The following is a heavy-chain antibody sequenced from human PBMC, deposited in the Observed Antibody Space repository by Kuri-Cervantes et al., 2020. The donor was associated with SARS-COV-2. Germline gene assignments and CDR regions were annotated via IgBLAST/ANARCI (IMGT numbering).Heavy chain of an antibody. Sequence: SVKVSCKASGYTFTSYAISWVRQAPGQGLEWMGGIIPIFGTANYAQKFQGRVTITADKSTSTAYMELSSLRSEDTAVYYCARDPIAAAGNYYYYGMDVWGQGTTVTVSS. D-gene: IGHD6-13*01. J-gene: IGHJ6*02. V-gene: IGHV1-69*06. CDR3: ARDPIAAAGNYYYYGMDV. CDR1: GYTFTSYA. CDR2: IIPIFGTA.